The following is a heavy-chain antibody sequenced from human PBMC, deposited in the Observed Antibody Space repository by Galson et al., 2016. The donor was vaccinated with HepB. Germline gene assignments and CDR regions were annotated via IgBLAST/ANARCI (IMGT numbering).Heavy chain of an antibody. V-gene: IGHV3-74*01. CDR3: ARDYYGSLDH. D-gene: IGHD3-10*01. Sequence: SLRLSCAASGFTLSYAWMSWVRQAPGKGLVWVSRITSDGSSTRYADSVKGRFTNSRDNAKNTLYLQMNSLRAEDTAVYYCARDYYGSLDHWGQGTLVTVSS. CDR2: ITSDGSST. J-gene: IGHJ4*02. CDR1: GFTLSYAW.